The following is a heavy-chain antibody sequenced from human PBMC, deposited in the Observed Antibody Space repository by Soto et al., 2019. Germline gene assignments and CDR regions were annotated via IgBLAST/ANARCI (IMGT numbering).Heavy chain of an antibody. V-gene: IGHV4-30-4*01. CDR1: GGSISSGDYY. J-gene: IGHJ5*02. CDR3: ASERADGARVDP. CDR2: IYHSGST. Sequence: QVQLQESGPGLVKPSQTLSLTCTVSGGSISSGDYYWSWIRQPPGKGMEWIGYIYHSGSTYYNPSLKSRVTISVNTSKNQFSRKLSSVTAADTAVYCCASERADGARVDPWGQGTLVTVSS.